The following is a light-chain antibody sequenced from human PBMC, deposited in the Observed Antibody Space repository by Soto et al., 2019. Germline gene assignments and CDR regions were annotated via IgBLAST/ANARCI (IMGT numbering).Light chain of an antibody. V-gene: IGKV1-39*01. J-gene: IGKJ1*01. Sequence: DIQMTQSPSSLSGSVGDRVTISCRASQNIVNYLHWYQRKPGTAPRLLISRPSIVRSGVPPRFSGSGSGRDFTLAISSLRPEDIGTSFCQQTCSIPWTFGPGTRVEI. CDR2: RPS. CDR3: QQTCSIPWT. CDR1: QNIVNY.